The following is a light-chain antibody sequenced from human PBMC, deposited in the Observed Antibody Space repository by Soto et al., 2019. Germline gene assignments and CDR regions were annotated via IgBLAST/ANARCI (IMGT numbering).Light chain of an antibody. CDR3: QQYSSSTIT. CDR1: QSVSSSY. V-gene: IGKV3-20*01. J-gene: IGKJ5*01. Sequence: EIVLTQSPGTLSLSPVERATLSCRASQSVSSSYLAWYQQKPGQAPRLLIYGASSRATGIPDRFSGSGSGTDFTLTISRLEPEDFAVYYCQQYSSSTITFGQGTRLEIK. CDR2: GAS.